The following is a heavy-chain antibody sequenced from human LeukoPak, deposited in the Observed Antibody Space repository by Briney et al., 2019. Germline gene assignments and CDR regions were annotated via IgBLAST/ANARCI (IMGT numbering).Heavy chain of an antibody. D-gene: IGHD6-6*01. CDR3: ARIAASCVDY. CDR1: GVSISSDSYY. V-gene: IGHV4-61*02. CDR2: IYTSGST. J-gene: IGHJ4*02. Sequence: PSQTLSLTCTVSGVSISSDSYYWSWIRQPAGKGLEWIGRIYTSGSTNYNPSLKSRVTISVDTSKNQFSLQLSSVTAVDTAVYYCARIAASCVDYWGKGTLVTVSS.